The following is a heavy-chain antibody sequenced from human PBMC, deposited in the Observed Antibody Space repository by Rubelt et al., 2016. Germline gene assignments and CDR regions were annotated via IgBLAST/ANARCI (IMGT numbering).Heavy chain of an antibody. CDR3: ARVRGNWNYPSFFDY. CDR1: GGSITDYN. Sequence: QVQLRQWGAGLLKPSETLSLTCAVYGGSITDYNWSWIRQPPGKGLEWIGEVHHSGNSNYNPSLKSRVTLSGDKSKKQVSLRLSSVTAADTAAYYCARVRGNWNYPSFFDYWGQGTLVTVS. D-gene: IGHD1-7*01. V-gene: IGHV4-34*01. CDR2: VHHSGNS. J-gene: IGHJ4*02.